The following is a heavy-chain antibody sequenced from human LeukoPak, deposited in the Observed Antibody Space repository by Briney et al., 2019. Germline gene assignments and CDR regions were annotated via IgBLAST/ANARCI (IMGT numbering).Heavy chain of an antibody. CDR3: VRPQLDGSGYFSFDC. CDR1: GGTFSSYA. D-gene: IGHD3-22*01. V-gene: IGHV1-69*13. Sequence: VASVKVSCKASGGTFSSYAISWVRQAPGQGLEWMGGIIPIFGTANYAQKFQGRVTITADESTSTAYMELSSLRSEDTAVYYCVRPQLDGSGYFSFDCWGQGTLVTVSS. J-gene: IGHJ4*02. CDR2: IIPIFGTA.